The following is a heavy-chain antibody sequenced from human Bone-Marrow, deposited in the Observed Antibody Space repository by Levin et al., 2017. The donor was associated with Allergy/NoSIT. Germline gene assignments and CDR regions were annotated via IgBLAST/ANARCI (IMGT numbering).Heavy chain of an antibody. CDR1: GGTFSSYA. D-gene: IGHD6-19*01. Sequence: KISCKASGGTFSSYAISWVRQAPGQGLEWMGGIIPIFGTANYAQKFQGRVTITADESTSTAYMELSSLRSEDTAVYYCARVYSSGFGAFDIWGQGTMVTVSS. V-gene: IGHV1-69*01. CDR2: IIPIFGTA. CDR3: ARVYSSGFGAFDI. J-gene: IGHJ3*02.